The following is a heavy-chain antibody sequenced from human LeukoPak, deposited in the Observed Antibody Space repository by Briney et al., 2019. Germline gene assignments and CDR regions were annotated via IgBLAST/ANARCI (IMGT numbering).Heavy chain of an antibody. J-gene: IGHJ5*02. CDR3: ARVLSGVRGVDRFDP. V-gene: IGHV1-18*01. Sequence: GASVKVSCKASGYTFTGYGITWVRQVPGQGLEWVGWISGYNGDTNYAQKLQDRVTMTTDTSTSTAYMELRSLRSEDTAVYYCARVLSGVRGVDRFDPWGQGTLVTVSS. D-gene: IGHD3-10*01. CDR2: ISGYNGDT. CDR1: GYTFTGYG.